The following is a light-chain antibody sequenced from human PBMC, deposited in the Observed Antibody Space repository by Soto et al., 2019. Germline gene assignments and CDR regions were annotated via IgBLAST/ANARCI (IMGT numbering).Light chain of an antibody. CDR1: SSDVGAYKY. Sequence: QSVLTQPASVSGSPGQSITISCTGSSSDVGAYKYVSWYQQYRGKAPKLMIYEVSNRPSGVSNRFSGSKSGNTASLTISGLQAEDEADYYCSSDTSSSTVVFGGGTKLTVL. CDR2: EVS. J-gene: IGLJ3*02. CDR3: SSDTSSSTVV. V-gene: IGLV2-14*01.